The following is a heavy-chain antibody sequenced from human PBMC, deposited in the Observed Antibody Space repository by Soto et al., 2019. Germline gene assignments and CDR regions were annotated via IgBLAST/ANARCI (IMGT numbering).Heavy chain of an antibody. D-gene: IGHD1-26*01. V-gene: IGHV5-51*01. CDR2: IYPGDSDT. Sequence: GESLKISCEASGYSFTSYWIGWVRQMPGKGLEWMGIIYPGDSDTRYSPSFQGQVTISADKSISTAYLQWSSLKASDTAMYYCARQGEHYYYYMDVWGKGTTVTVSS. CDR1: GYSFTSYW. J-gene: IGHJ6*03. CDR3: ARQGEHYYYYMDV.